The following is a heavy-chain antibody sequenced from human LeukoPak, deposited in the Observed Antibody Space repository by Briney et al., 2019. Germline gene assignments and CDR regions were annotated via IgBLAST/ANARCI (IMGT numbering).Heavy chain of an antibody. CDR2: VGGSGDRT. CDR3: AKGQVDGDYLYYLDY. J-gene: IGHJ4*02. Sequence: PGGSLRLSCAASGFTFTIYGMNWVRQAPGKGLEWVSVVGGSGDRTYYADSVKGRFTISRDNSKNTLFLQMNNLRAEDTAVYYCAKGQVDGDYLYYLDYWGQGTLVTVSS. D-gene: IGHD4-17*01. CDR1: GFTFTIYG. V-gene: IGHV3-23*01.